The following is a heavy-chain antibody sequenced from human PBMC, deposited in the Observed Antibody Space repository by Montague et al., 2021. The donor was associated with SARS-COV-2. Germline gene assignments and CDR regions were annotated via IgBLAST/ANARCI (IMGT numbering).Heavy chain of an antibody. Sequence: SRRLSCAASRFAFGDHGMSWVRQVPGKGLEWVSGINWKGELTSYSDSVKGRFTISRDNAKNSLYLQMSSLRAEDTALYYCARVAGYSSNWSYYFDYWGQGTLVTVSS. J-gene: IGHJ4*02. CDR1: RFAFGDHG. V-gene: IGHV3-20*04. D-gene: IGHD6-13*01. CDR2: INWKGELT. CDR3: ARVAGYSSNWSYYFDY.